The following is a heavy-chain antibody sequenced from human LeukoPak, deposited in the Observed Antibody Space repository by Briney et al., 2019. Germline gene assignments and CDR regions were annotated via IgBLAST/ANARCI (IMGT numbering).Heavy chain of an antibody. J-gene: IGHJ3*02. CDR1: GYSFTSYW. CDR3: ARLSFLGSYADAFDI. CDR2: IYPGDSDT. D-gene: IGHD1-26*01. V-gene: IGHV5-51*01. Sequence: GESLKISCKGSGYSFTSYWFGWLRQLPGKGLVWMGIIYPGDSDTRYSPSFQGQVTISADKSITTAYLQWSSLKASDTAMYYCARLSFLGSYADAFDIWGQGTMVTVSS.